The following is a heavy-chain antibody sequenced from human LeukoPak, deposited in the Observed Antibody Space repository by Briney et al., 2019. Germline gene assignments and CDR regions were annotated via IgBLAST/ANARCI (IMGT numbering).Heavy chain of an antibody. CDR1: GGSISTNY. V-gene: IGHV4-59*01. J-gene: IGHJ3*02. CDR3: ASTSGSEPDDAFDI. Sequence: SETLSLTCTVSGGSISTNYWSWIRQPPGKGLEWIGNIFYSGRNNYNPSLRSRVTMSVDTSKNQFSLSLSSVTAADTAVYYCASTSGSEPDDAFDIWGQGTMVTVSS. CDR2: IFYSGRN. D-gene: IGHD1-26*01.